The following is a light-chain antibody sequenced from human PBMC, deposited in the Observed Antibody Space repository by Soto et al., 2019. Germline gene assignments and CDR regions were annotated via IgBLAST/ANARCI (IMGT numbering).Light chain of an antibody. Sequence: QSALTQPASVSGSPGQSITISCTGTSSDVGGYNYVSWYKQHSGKAPKLMIYDVSYRPSGVSNRFSGFKSGNTASLTISGLQAEDEADCYCSSYTSSSTVVFGGGTKLTVL. CDR2: DVS. V-gene: IGLV2-14*01. CDR3: SSYTSSSTVV. J-gene: IGLJ2*01. CDR1: SSDVGGYNY.